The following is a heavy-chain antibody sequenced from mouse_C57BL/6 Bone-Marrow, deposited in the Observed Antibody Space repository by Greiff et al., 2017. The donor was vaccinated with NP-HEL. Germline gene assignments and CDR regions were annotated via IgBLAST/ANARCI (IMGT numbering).Heavy chain of an antibody. CDR1: GFNIKNTY. CDR2: IDPANGNT. V-gene: IGHV14-3*01. CDR3: APSYYGSSYWYFDV. D-gene: IGHD1-1*01. Sequence: VQLKESVAELVRPGASVKLSCTASGFNIKNTYMHWVKQRPEQGLEWIGRIDPANGNTKYAPKFQGKATITADTSSNTAYLQLSSLTSEDTAIYYCAPSYYGSSYWYFDVWGTGTTVTVSS. J-gene: IGHJ1*03.